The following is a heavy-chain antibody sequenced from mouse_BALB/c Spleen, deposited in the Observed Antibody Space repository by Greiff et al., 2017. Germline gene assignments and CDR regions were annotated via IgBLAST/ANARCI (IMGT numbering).Heavy chain of an antibody. J-gene: IGHJ1*01. Sequence: VMLVESGAELVRPGSSVKISCKASGYAFSSYWMNWVKQRPGQGLEWIGQIYPGDGDTNYNGKFKGKATLTADKSSSTAYMQLSSLTSEDSAVYFCARSHSSYWYFDVWGAGTTVTVSS. D-gene: IGHD6-1*01. V-gene: IGHV1-80*01. CDR1: GYAFSSYW. CDR3: ARSHSSYWYFDV. CDR2: IYPGDGDT.